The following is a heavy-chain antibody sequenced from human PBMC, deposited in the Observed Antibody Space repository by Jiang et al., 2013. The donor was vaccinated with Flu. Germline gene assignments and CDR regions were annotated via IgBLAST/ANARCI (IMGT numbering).Heavy chain of an antibody. CDR2: INPTTGKP. CDR3: ARGGVLRHFNWFDP. D-gene: IGHD3-10*01. CDR1: GYTFSLYA. V-gene: IGHV7-4-1*02. Sequence: QSGSELKKPGDSVKVSCKASGYTFSLYAVNWVRQVPGQGLEWMGWINPTTGKPSYVQDLAGRLVFSLDISVNTAYLQISSLKAEDSAVYYCARGGVLRHFNWFDPWARERRSPSPQ. J-gene: IGHJ5*02.